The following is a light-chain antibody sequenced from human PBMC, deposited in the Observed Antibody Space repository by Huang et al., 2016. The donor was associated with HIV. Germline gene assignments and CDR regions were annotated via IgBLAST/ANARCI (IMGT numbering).Light chain of an antibody. CDR2: AAS. J-gene: IGKJ1*01. CDR1: QDISNY. Sequence: AIRMTQSPSSLSASTGDRVTIPFRASQDISNYLAWYQQKPGKAPKLRIYAASTLQRGAPSRFNGSGSGTDFTLTISCLQSEDFATYYCQQYYNYRTFGQGTKVEIK. CDR3: QQYYNYRT. V-gene: IGKV1-8*01.